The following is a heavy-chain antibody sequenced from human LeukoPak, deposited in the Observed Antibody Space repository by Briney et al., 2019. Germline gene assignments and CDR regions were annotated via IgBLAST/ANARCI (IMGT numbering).Heavy chain of an antibody. CDR1: GFTFSSYA. CDR2: ISGSGGST. D-gene: IGHD3-9*01. V-gene: IGHV3-23*01. CDR3: ARDWRQDNAFDL. J-gene: IGHJ6*02. Sequence: GGSLRLSCAASGFTFSSYAMSWVRQAPGKGLEWVSAISGSGGSTYYADSVKGRFTISRNNSKNTLYLQMNSLRVEDTAVYYCARDWRQDNAFDLWGQGTTVTVSS.